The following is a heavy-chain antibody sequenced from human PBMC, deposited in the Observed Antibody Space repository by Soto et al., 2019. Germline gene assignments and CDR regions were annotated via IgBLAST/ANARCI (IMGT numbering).Heavy chain of an antibody. CDR2: ISHSGST. V-gene: IGHV4-30-2*01. Sequence: QLQLKESGSGLVKPSQTLSLTCAVSGGSTSSGGYSWSWLRQPPGKGLEWIGYISHSGSTYYNPSLKSRVTISVDTSKNQFSLRLSSVTAADTAVYYCASGGLLPDYWGQGTLVTVSA. J-gene: IGHJ4*02. CDR3: ASGGLLPDY. D-gene: IGHD6-19*01. CDR1: GGSTSSGGYS.